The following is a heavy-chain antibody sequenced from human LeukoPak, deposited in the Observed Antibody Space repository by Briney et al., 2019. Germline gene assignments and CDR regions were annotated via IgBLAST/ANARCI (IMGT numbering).Heavy chain of an antibody. D-gene: IGHD4-17*01. Sequence: KPGGSLRLSCAASGFTFSDYYMSWIRQAPGKGLEWVSYISSSGSTIYYADSVKGRFTISRDNAKSSLYLQMNSLRAEDTAVYYCARDRTGRYYYLYYMDVWGKGTTVTVSS. CDR3: ARDRTGRYYYLYYMDV. J-gene: IGHJ6*03. CDR1: GFTFSDYY. CDR2: ISSSGSTI. V-gene: IGHV3-11*01.